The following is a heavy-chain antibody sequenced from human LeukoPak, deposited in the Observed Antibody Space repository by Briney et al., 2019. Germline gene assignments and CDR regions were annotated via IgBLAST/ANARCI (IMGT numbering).Heavy chain of an antibody. CDR1: GGSTTGYF. CDR3: ARHATVTYDAFDL. Sequence: SETLSLTCSVSGGSTTGYFWTWIRQPPGKGPEWIGYVYYKGDTSYSPSLDSRVSISVDTSKKQFSLKLNSVTAADTAMYYCARHATVTYDAFDLWGQGIMVTVSS. J-gene: IGHJ3*01. D-gene: IGHD4-11*01. V-gene: IGHV4-59*08. CDR2: VYYKGDT.